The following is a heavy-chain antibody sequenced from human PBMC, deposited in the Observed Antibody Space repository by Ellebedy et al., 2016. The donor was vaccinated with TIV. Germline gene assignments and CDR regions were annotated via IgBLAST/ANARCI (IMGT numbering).Heavy chain of an antibody. D-gene: IGHD3-3*01. Sequence: SETLSLTCTVSGGSISSYYWSWIRQPAGKGLEWIGRIYTSGTTIHNPSLNSRVTMSADTSKNQFSLRLSSVTAADTAVYYCARKEWGGLFDYWGQGTLVTVSS. CDR1: GGSISSYY. J-gene: IGHJ4*02. CDR2: IYTSGTT. V-gene: IGHV4-4*07. CDR3: ARKEWGGLFDY.